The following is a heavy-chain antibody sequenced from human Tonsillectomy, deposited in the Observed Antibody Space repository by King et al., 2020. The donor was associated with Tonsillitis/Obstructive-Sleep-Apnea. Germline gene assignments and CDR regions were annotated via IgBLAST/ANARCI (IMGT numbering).Heavy chain of an antibody. CDR1: GGSIINYY. J-gene: IGHJ6*03. Sequence: VQLQESGPGLVKPSETLSLTCTVSGGSIINYYWSWVRQSPGKGLEWIGYIYNSGTTNYNPSLKSRVTISVDTSNNQFSLNLSSVTAADTAMYYCARRKRGSFYYMDVWGKGTTVTVSS. CDR2: IYNSGTT. D-gene: IGHD1-14*01. V-gene: IGHV4-59*01. CDR3: ARRKRGSFYYMDV.